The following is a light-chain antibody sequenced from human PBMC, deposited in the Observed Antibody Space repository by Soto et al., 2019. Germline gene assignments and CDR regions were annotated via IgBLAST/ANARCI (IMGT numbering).Light chain of an antibody. Sequence: EIVLTQSPGTLSLSPGERATLSCRASQSVSSSYFAWYQQRFGQAPRLLIYDASSRATGIPDRFSGSGSGTDFTLTISRLEPEYFAVYYCQQYGSSSWTFGQGTKVEIK. V-gene: IGKV3-20*01. CDR3: QQYGSSSWT. CDR2: DAS. J-gene: IGKJ1*01. CDR1: QSVSSSY.